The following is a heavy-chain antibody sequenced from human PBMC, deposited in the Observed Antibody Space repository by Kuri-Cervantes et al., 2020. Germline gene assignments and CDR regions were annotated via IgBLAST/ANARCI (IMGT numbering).Heavy chain of an antibody. D-gene: IGHD6-6*01. CDR1: GGSISSGDYY. V-gene: IGHV4-30-4*02. Sequence: SETLSLTCTVSGGSISSGDYYWSWIRQPPGKGLEWIGYIYYSGSTDYNPSLKSRVTISVDTSKNQFSLKLSSVTAADTAVYYCARLVYSSSSFFDPWGQGTLVTVSS. CDR3: ARLVYSSSSFFDP. CDR2: IYYSGST. J-gene: IGHJ5*02.